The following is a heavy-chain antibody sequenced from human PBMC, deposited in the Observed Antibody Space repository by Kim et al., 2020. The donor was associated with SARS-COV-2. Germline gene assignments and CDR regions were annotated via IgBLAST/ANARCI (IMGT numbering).Heavy chain of an antibody. V-gene: IGHV4-39*07. CDR3: VAMRIAVAGWKFDP. CDR1: GGSISSSSYY. CDR2: IYYSGST. J-gene: IGHJ5*02. D-gene: IGHD6-19*01. Sequence: SETLSLTCTVSGGSISSSSYYWGWIRQPPGKGLEWIGSIYYSGSTYYNPSLKSRVTISVDTSKNQFSLKLSSVTAADTAVYYPVAMRIAVAGWKFDPWGQGTLVTVSS.